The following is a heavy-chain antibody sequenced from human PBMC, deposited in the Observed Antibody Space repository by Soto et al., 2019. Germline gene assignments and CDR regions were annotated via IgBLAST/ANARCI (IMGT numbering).Heavy chain of an antibody. Sequence: PSETLSLTCTVSGGSISSYYWSWIRQPPGKGLEWIGYIYYSGSTNYNPSLKSRVTISVDTSKNQFSLKLSSVTAADTAVYYCARLYGDKLFDYWGQGTLVTVSS. CDR3: ARLYGDKLFDY. CDR2: IYYSGST. V-gene: IGHV4-59*01. D-gene: IGHD4-17*01. CDR1: GGSISSYY. J-gene: IGHJ4*02.